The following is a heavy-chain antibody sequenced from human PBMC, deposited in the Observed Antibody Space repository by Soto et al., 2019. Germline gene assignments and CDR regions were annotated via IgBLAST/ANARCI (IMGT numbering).Heavy chain of an antibody. D-gene: IGHD6-6*01. V-gene: IGHV1-2*02. J-gene: IGHJ6*02. CDR2: INPNSGGT. Sequence: GASVEVSCKASGYTFTGYYMHWVRQAPGQGLEWMGWINPNSGGTNYAQKFQGRVTMTRDTSISTAYMELSRLRSDDTAVYYCARGSSSGYYYYYGMDVWGQGTTVTVSS. CDR3: ARGSSSGYYYYYGMDV. CDR1: GYTFTGYY.